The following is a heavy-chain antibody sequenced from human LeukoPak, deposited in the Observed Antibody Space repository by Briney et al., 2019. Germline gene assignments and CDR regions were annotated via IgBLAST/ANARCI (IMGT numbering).Heavy chain of an antibody. CDR3: AKGYEILTGHYPYYFDY. CDR1: GFTFSNYA. CDR2: ISSRGDST. D-gene: IGHD3-9*01. Sequence: GGSLRLSCAASGFTFSNYAMSWVRQVPGRGLEWVSTISSRGDSTYDADSEKGRFTISRDNSKNSLYLQMNSLRAEDTAVYYCAKGYEILTGHYPYYFDYWGQGTLVTVSS. V-gene: IGHV3-23*01. J-gene: IGHJ4*02.